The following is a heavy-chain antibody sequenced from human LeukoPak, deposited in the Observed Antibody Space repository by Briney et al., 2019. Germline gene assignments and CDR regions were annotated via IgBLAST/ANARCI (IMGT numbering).Heavy chain of an antibody. CDR1: GYSFTTYW. Sequence: GESLKISCKGSGYSFTTYWIGWVRQMPGKGLEWMGIIYPGDSDTRYSPSFQGQVTISADKSISTAYLQWSSLKASDTAMYYCARGILRGYDFWSGYLVYWGQGTLVTVSS. D-gene: IGHD3-3*01. J-gene: IGHJ4*02. CDR2: IYPGDSDT. CDR3: ARGILRGYDFWSGYLVY. V-gene: IGHV5-51*01.